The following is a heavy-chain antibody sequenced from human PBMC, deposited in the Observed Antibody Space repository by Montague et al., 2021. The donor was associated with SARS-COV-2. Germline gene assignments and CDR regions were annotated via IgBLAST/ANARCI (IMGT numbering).Heavy chain of an antibody. Sequence: SESLSLTCNVSGGSMSSSFYYWGWIRQPPGKGLEWIGSFYYSGITYYNPSLKSRVTISVDTSKNQFSLKLSSVTAADTAVYYCVGSVVIVALNYFDYWGQGTLVTVSS. V-gene: IGHV4-39*01. CDR3: VGSVVIVALNYFDY. CDR2: FYYSGIT. D-gene: IGHD2-21*01. CDR1: GGSMSSSFYY. J-gene: IGHJ4*02.